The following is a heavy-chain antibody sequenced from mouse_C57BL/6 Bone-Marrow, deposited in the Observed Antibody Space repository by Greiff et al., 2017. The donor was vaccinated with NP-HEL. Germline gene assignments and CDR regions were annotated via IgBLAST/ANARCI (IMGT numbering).Heavy chain of an antibody. CDR2: ISYDGSN. D-gene: IGHD1-1*01. J-gene: IGHJ2*01. CDR3: ARDGNYYGSSPLYYFDY. CDR1: GYSITSGYY. V-gene: IGHV3-6*01. Sequence: VQLQQSGPGLVKPSQSLSLTCSVTGYSITSGYYWNWIRQFPGNKLEWMGYISYDGSNNYNPSLKNRISITRDTSKNQFFLKLNSVTTEDTATYYCARDGNYYGSSPLYYFDYWGQGTTLTVSS.